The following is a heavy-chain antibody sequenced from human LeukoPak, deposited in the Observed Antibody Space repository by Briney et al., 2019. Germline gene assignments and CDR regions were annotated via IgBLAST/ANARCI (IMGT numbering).Heavy chain of an antibody. V-gene: IGHV3-23*01. CDR1: GFTFSSYA. D-gene: IGHD6-13*01. CDR2: ISGSGGST. Sequence: GGSLRLSCAASGFTFSSYAMSWVRQAPGKGLEWVSAISGSGGSTYYADSVKGRFTISRDNSKNTLYLQMNSLRAEDTAVYYCAKGIAAAAHQGMYYFDYWGQGTLVTVSS. J-gene: IGHJ4*02. CDR3: AKGIAAAAHQGMYYFDY.